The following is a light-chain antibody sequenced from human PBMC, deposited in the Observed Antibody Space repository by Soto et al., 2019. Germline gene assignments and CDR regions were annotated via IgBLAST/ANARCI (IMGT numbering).Light chain of an antibody. Sequence: IHMTQSPSSLSASVLDIVATSFRASQSISKFLNWYHQKPGKAPKLLIYGASSLQSGVPSRFSGSGSGTDFTLTISSLQPEDFATYYCQQSYSSPITFGQGTRLEIK. V-gene: IGKV1-39*01. J-gene: IGKJ5*01. CDR2: GAS. CDR3: QQSYSSPIT. CDR1: QSISKF.